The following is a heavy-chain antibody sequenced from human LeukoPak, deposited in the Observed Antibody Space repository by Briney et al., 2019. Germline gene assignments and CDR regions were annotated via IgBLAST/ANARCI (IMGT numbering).Heavy chain of an antibody. CDR2: IFSNDEK. CDR3: ARISSYDFWSGYPGAFDX. V-gene: IGHV2-26*01. Sequence: SGPTLVNPTETLTLTCTVSGFSLSNARMGVSWIRQPPGKALEWLAHIFSNDEKSYSTSLKSRLTISKDTSKSQVVLTMTNMDPVDTATYYCARISSYDFWSGYPGAFDXWGQGTLVTVSS. D-gene: IGHD3-3*01. CDR1: GFSLSNARMG. J-gene: IGHJ4*02.